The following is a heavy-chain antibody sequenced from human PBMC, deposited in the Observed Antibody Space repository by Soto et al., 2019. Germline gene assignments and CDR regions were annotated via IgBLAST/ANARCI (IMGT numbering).Heavy chain of an antibody. CDR1: GFTFSSYG. CDR3: AKAHESFVGMDV. V-gene: IGHV3-30*18. J-gene: IGHJ6*02. Sequence: GGSLRLSCAASGFTFSSYGMHWVRQAPGKGLEWVAVISYDGSNKYYADSVKGRFTISRDNSKNTLYLQMNSLRAEDTAVYYCAKAHESFVGMDVWGQGTTVTVSS. CDR2: ISYDGSNK. D-gene: IGHD3-3*01.